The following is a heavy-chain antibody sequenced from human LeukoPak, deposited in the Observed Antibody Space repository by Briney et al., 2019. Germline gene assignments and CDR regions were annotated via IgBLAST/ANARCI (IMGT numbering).Heavy chain of an antibody. CDR3: ARDLAFSRLDY. V-gene: IGHV3-7*01. D-gene: IGHD2/OR15-2a*01. CDR1: GLTFSSSW. J-gene: IGHJ4*02. Sequence: GGSLRLSCAVSGLTFSSSWMDWVRQAPGKGLEWVASINPDGIKRYSADSVKGRFTISRDNARNSLYLQMDSLRVEDTAFYYCARDLAFSRLDYLGQGVLVTVSS. CDR2: INPDGIKR.